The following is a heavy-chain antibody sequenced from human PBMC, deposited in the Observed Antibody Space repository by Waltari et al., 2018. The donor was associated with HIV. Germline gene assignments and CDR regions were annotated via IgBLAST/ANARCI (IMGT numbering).Heavy chain of an antibody. CDR1: GYTFTGYY. V-gene: IGHV1-2*06. J-gene: IGHJ6*02. CDR2: INPNSGGT. D-gene: IGHD4-17*01. Sequence: QVQLVQSGAEVRKPGASVKVSCKASGYTFTGYYLHWVRQAPGQGLEWMGRINPNSGGTNYAQNVQARVTMTRDTSIGAAYMELSSLRPNDTAVYYCARVTTVTGDSYFYYGMDVWGQGTTVTVSS. CDR3: ARVTTVTGDSYFYYGMDV.